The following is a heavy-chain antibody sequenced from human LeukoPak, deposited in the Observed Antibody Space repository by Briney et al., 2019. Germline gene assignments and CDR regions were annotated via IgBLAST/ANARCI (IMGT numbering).Heavy chain of an antibody. D-gene: IGHD6-6*01. CDR2: INHSGST. CDR1: GGSFSGDY. V-gene: IGHV4-34*01. Sequence: SETLSLTCAVYGGSFSGDYWSWIRQPPGKGLEWIGEINHSGSTNYNPSLKSRVTISVDTSKNQFSLKLSSVTAADTAVYYCTRGRGKRLAAPPVNLIDYWGQGTLVTVSS. CDR3: TRGRGKRLAAPPVNLIDY. J-gene: IGHJ4*02.